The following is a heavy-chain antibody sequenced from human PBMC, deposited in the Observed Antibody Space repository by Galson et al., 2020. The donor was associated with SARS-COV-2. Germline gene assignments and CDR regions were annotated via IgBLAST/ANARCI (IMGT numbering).Heavy chain of an antibody. J-gene: IGHJ3*02. CDR2: ISGRHSTI. Sequence: GESLQISCAAAGFTFSNYEMNWVRQAPGKGLEWISYISGRHSTIYYADSVKGRFTISRDNAQNSLYLQMNSLRAEDTAVYYCARDLAVNYYDTSGYYYVPRAFNIWGQGTMVTVSS. D-gene: IGHD3-22*01. CDR1: GFTFSNYE. V-gene: IGHV3-48*03. CDR3: ARDLAVNYYDTSGYYYVPRAFNI.